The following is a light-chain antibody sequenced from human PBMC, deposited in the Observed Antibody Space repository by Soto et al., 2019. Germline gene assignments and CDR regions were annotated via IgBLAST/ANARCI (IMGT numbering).Light chain of an antibody. V-gene: IGKV1-5*03. CDR1: QSISSW. J-gene: IGKJ4*01. CDR3: QQYNSYPLT. Sequence: DIQMTQSPSTLSASVGDRVTITCRASQSISSWLAWYEQKPGKAPNLLIYKASSLESGVPSRFSGSGSGTEFTLTLSSLQPDVFATYYCQQYNSYPLTFGAGTKVQIK. CDR2: KAS.